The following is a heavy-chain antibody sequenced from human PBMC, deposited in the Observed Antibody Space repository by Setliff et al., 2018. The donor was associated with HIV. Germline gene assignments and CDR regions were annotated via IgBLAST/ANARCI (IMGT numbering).Heavy chain of an antibody. CDR1: GGSFSGYY. CDR3: ARPRLWRDAFDI. J-gene: IGHJ3*02. Sequence: SETLSLTCGVYGGSFSGYYWGWIRQPPGKGLEWIGSIYYSGTTNSNPSLKRRVTISVDTSKSQFSLRLSSVTAADTAVYYCARPRLWRDAFDIWGQGAMVTVSS. D-gene: IGHD1-1*01. CDR2: IYYSGTT. V-gene: IGHV4-34*01.